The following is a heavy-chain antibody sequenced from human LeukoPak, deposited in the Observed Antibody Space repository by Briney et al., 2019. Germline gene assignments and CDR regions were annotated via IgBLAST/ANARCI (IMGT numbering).Heavy chain of an antibody. Sequence: GGSLRLSCAASGFTFNSYSVNWVRQAPGKGLEWVSSISSSSSYIYYADSVKGRFTISRDNAKNSLYLQMNSLRAEDTAVYYCARSTTLFYWYFDLWGRGTLVTVSS. V-gene: IGHV3-21*01. CDR2: ISSSSSYI. J-gene: IGHJ2*01. CDR1: GFTFNSYS. D-gene: IGHD1-14*01. CDR3: ARSTTLFYWYFDL.